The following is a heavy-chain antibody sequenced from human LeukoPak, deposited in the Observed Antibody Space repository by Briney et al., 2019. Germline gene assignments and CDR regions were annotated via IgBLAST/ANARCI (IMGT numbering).Heavy chain of an antibody. CDR3: ARDPAAAGTLYDYYMDV. Sequence: ASVKVSCKASGYTFTGYYMHWVRQAPGQGLEWMGWINPNSGGTNYAQKFQGRVTMTRGTSISTAYMELSRLRSDDAAVYYCARDPAAAGTLYDYYMDVWGKGTTVTVSS. V-gene: IGHV1-2*02. J-gene: IGHJ6*03. D-gene: IGHD6-13*01. CDR2: INPNSGGT. CDR1: GYTFTGYY.